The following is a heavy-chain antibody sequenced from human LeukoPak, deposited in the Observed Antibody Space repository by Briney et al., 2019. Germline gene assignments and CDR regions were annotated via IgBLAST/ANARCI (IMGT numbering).Heavy chain of an antibody. D-gene: IGHD4-17*01. CDR3: AKDLYGDYVVDY. J-gene: IGHJ4*02. CDR2: ISGGST. V-gene: IGHV3-38-3*01. CDR1: GFTVSSNE. Sequence: PGGSLRLSCAASGFTVSSNEMSWVRQAPGKGLEWVSSISGGSTYYADSRKGRFTISRDNSKNTLYLQMNSLRAEDTAVYYCAKDLYGDYVVDYWGQGTLVTVSS.